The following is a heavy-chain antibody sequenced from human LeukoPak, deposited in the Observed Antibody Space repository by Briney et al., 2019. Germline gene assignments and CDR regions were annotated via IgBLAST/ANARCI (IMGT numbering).Heavy chain of an antibody. Sequence: GASVKVSCKASGYTFTCYYMHWVRQAPGQGLEWMGWINPNSGGTNYAQKFQGRVTMTRDTSISTAYMELSRLRSDDTAVYYCARVGAAAGTGWFDPWGQGTLVTVSS. J-gene: IGHJ5*02. D-gene: IGHD6-13*01. CDR3: ARVGAAAGTGWFDP. CDR1: GYTFTCYY. CDR2: INPNSGGT. V-gene: IGHV1-2*02.